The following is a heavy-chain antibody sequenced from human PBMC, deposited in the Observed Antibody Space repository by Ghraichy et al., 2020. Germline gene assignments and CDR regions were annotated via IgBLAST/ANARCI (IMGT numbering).Heavy chain of an antibody. CDR3: AREVGGEGLDYYYYYMDV. Sequence: GESLNISCAASGFTVSSNYMSWVRQAPGKGLEWVSVIYSGGSTYYADSVKGRFTISRDNSKNTLYLQMNSLRAEDTAVYYCAREVGGEGLDYYYYYMDVWGKGTTVTVSS. J-gene: IGHJ6*03. V-gene: IGHV3-53*01. D-gene: IGHD3-16*01. CDR2: IYSGGST. CDR1: GFTVSSNY.